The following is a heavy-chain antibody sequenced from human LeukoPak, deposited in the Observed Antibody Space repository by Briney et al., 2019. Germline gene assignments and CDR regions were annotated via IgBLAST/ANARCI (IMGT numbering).Heavy chain of an antibody. V-gene: IGHV3-48*01. CDR2: IGTTSGAI. Sequence: PGGSLRLSCAASGFTFNAFGMNWVRQAPGKGLEWVSYIGTTSGAIYYGDSVKGRFTISRDSAKNSLYLQMNSLRAEDTAVYYCARFRTWGDKAFDYWGQGTLVTVSS. D-gene: IGHD2-21*02. J-gene: IGHJ4*02. CDR1: GFTFNAFG. CDR3: ARFRTWGDKAFDY.